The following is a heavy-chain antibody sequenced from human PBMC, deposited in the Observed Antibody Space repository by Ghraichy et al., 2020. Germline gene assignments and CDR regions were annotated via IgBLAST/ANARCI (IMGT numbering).Heavy chain of an antibody. Sequence: SETLSLTCTVSGGSISSSSYYWGWIRQPPGKGLEWIGSIYYSGSTYYNPSLKSRVTISVDTSKNQFSLKLSSVTAADTAVYYCARQGSSGWYYYYMDVWGKGTTVTVSS. CDR2: IYYSGST. CDR1: GGSISSSSYY. V-gene: IGHV4-39*01. D-gene: IGHD6-19*01. CDR3: ARQGSSGWYYYYMDV. J-gene: IGHJ6*03.